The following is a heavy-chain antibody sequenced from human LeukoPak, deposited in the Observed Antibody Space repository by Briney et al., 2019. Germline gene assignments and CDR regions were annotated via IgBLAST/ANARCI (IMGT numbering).Heavy chain of an antibody. D-gene: IGHD4-23*01. CDR2: ISWNSGSI. J-gene: IGHJ3*02. CDR3: AKGITTVVTFDAFDI. Sequence: GGSLRLSCAASGFTFDDYAMHWVRQAPGKGLEWVSGISWNSGSIGYADSVKGRFTISRDNAKNSLYLQMNSLRAEDTALYYCAKGITTVVTFDAFDIWGQGTMVTVSS. V-gene: IGHV3-9*01. CDR1: GFTFDDYA.